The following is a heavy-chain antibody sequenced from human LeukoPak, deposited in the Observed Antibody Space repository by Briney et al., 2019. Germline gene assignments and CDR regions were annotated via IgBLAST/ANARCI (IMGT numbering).Heavy chain of an antibody. J-gene: IGHJ4*02. Sequence: GGSLRLSCAASGFTVSSNYMSWVRQAPGKGLEWVSAISGNGDITYYTDSVKGRFTISRDNSKNTLYLQMNSLRAEDTAIYYCAKVTGGDMITYGGLDYWGQGTLVTVPS. CDR3: AKVTGGDMITYGGLDY. CDR2: ISGNGDIT. V-gene: IGHV3-23*01. CDR1: GFTVSSNY. D-gene: IGHD3-16*01.